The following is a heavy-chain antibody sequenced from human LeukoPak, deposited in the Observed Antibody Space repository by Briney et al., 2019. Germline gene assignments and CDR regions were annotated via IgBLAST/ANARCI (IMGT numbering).Heavy chain of an antibody. CDR3: ARSPRVEWLLGIDY. CDR1: GYTFTGYY. D-gene: IGHD3-3*01. Sequence: ASVKVSCKASGYTFTGYYMHWVRQAPGQGLEWMGWINPNSGGTNYAQKFQGRVTMTRDTSISTAYMELSRLRSDDTAVYCCARSPRVEWLLGIDYWGQGTLVTVSS. V-gene: IGHV1-2*02. CDR2: INPNSGGT. J-gene: IGHJ4*02.